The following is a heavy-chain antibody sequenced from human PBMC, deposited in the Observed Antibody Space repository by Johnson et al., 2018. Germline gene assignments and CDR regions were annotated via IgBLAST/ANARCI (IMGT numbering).Heavy chain of an antibody. Sequence: EVQLLESGGGLVKPGGSLRLSCVASGFTFSSYAMNWVRQAPGKGLEWVSSINSNSKNKYYADSVKGRFTISRDNAKNSLYLQMNSLRVEDTAVYYCAREGRDGYSEAFDMWGQGTMVTVSS. V-gene: IGHV3-21*01. J-gene: IGHJ3*02. CDR1: GFTFSSYA. D-gene: IGHD5-24*01. CDR3: AREGRDGYSEAFDM. CDR2: INSNSKNK.